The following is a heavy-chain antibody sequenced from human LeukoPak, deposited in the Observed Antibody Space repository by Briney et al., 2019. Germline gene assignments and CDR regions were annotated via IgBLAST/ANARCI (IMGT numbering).Heavy chain of an antibody. J-gene: IGHJ6*03. CDR3: TSGSYSFYYMDV. D-gene: IGHD1-26*01. Sequence: SETLSLTCTVSGGSIRSYYWSWIRQPPGKGLEWIGYLYYSGSTNYNPSLKSRVTISVDTFKNQFSLKLSSVTAADTAVYYCTSGSYSFYYMDVWGKGTTVTVSS. CDR2: LYYSGST. V-gene: IGHV4-59*01. CDR1: GGSIRSYY.